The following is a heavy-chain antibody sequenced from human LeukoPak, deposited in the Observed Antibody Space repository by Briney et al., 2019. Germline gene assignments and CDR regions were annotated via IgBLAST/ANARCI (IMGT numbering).Heavy chain of an antibody. CDR1: GFTFSDYY. CDR3: ARDRGHCSSTSCYDYYYYYMDV. V-gene: IGHV3-11*01. J-gene: IGHJ6*03. CDR2: ISSSGSTI. D-gene: IGHD2-2*01. Sequence: GGSLRLSCAASGFTFSDYYMSWIRQAPGKGLEWVSYISSSGSTIYYADSVKGRFTISRDNAKNSLYLQMNSLRAGDTAVYYCARDRGHCSSTSCYDYYYYYMDVWGKGTTVTVSS.